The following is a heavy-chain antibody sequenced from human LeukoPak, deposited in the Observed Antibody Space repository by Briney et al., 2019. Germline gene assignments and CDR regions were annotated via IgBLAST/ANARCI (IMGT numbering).Heavy chain of an antibody. D-gene: IGHD6-19*01. V-gene: IGHV3-30*10. CDR1: GFPFLLYA. CDR3: ARELAVTGQCDFDR. J-gene: IGHJ4*02. CDR2: ISPAGNVT. Sequence: GGSMRLSCEGYGFPFLLYAMHSVRQAPGGGIEWVAVISPAGNVTHFITSVRGRFSLTRDNSIKTLSLQMSSLTVDDRAVYYCARELAVTGQCDFDRLGQGTVVTVSS.